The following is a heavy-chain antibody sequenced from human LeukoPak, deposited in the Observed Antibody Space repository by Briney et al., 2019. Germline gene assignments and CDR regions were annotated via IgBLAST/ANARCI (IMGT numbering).Heavy chain of an antibody. J-gene: IGHJ4*02. Sequence: GASVKVSCKASGGTFSSYAISWVRQAPGQGLEWMGGIIPIFGTANYAQKFQGRVTITADESTSTAYMELSSLRSEDTAVYYCAEAYCSSTSCSTLFDYWGQGTLVTVSS. V-gene: IGHV1-69*13. CDR1: GGTFSSYA. CDR2: IIPIFGTA. D-gene: IGHD2-2*01. CDR3: AEAYCSSTSCSTLFDY.